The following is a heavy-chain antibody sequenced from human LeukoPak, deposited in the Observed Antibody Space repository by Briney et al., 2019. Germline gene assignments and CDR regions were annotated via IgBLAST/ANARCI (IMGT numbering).Heavy chain of an antibody. CDR1: GGSFSGYY. V-gene: IGHV4-34*01. Sequence: SDTLALTCAVYGGSFSGYYWSWVRHPPGKGLEWVGEINHSGSTNYNTSLKSRVTISVDTSKNQFSLKLSSVTAADTAVYYCASFDYDSSGQSDHWGQGTMVTVSS. CDR3: ASFDYDSSGQSDH. D-gene: IGHD3-22*01. CDR2: INHSGST. J-gene: IGHJ3*01.